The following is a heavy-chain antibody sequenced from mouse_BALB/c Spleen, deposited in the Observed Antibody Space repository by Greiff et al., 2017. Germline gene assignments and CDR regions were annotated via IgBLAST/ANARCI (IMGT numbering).Heavy chain of an antibody. D-gene: IGHD4-1*01. CDR1: GFSLTSYG. J-gene: IGHJ1*01. Sequence: VKLVESGPGLVAPSQSLSITCTVSGFSLTSYGVHWVRQPPGKGLEWLGVIWAGGSTNYNSALMSRLSISKDNSKSQVFLKMNSLQTDDTAMYYCARERETGTKYFDVWGAGTTVTVSS. CDR2: IWAGGST. V-gene: IGHV2-9*02. CDR3: ARERETGTKYFDV.